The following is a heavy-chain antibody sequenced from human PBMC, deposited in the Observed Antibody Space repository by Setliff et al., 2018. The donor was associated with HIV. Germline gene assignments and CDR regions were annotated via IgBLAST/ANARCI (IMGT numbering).Heavy chain of an antibody. CDR2: ISVSGSTI. Sequence: PSETLSLSCAASEFTFSSYSMNWVRQAPGKGLEWVSYISVSGSTIYYADSVKGRFTIPRDNAKNSLYLQINSLRPEDTAIYYCARDADTSGPSTYYFGMDVWGQGTTVTVSS. D-gene: IGHD6-19*01. CDR1: EFTFSSYS. CDR3: ARDADTSGPSTYYFGMDV. J-gene: IGHJ6*02. V-gene: IGHV3-48*01.